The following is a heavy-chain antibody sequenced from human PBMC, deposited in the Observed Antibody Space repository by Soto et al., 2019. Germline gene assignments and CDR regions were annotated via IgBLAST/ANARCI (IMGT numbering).Heavy chain of an antibody. CDR2: INPDNGNT. CDR3: ARGIATGQLDP. Sequence: AALKVSCKACGCTFTRYTMSWVRQAPGQRLEWMGWINPDNGNTKSSQKFQDRVIITRDTSASTAYMDLSSLRSEDTAVYYCARGIATGQLDPWGQGTPVTVSA. J-gene: IGHJ5*02. CDR1: GCTFTRYT. V-gene: IGHV1-3*01. D-gene: IGHD2-15*01.